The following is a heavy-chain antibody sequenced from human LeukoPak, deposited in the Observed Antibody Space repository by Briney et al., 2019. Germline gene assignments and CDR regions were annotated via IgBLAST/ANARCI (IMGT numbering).Heavy chain of an antibody. J-gene: IGHJ4*02. Sequence: GGSLRLSCAASGFTFSSYSMNWVRQAPGKGLEWVSSISSSSSYIYYADSVKGRFTISRDNAKNSLYLQMNSLRAEDTAVYYCAREGLMSHIKDYWGQGTLVTVSS. CDR3: AREGLMSHIKDY. D-gene: IGHD3-16*01. V-gene: IGHV3-21*01. CDR1: GFTFSSYS. CDR2: ISSSSSYI.